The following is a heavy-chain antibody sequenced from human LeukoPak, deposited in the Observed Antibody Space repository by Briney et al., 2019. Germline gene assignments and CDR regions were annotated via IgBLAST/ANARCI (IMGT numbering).Heavy chain of an antibody. CDR1: VYTFTGYY. Sequence: GASVNVSCKSSVYTFTGYYMHWVRQAPGQGLEGMGWINPNSGGTNYAQKFQGRVTMTRDTSISAAYMELSRLRSDDTAVYYCARDSGYGGNSIDYWGQGTLVTVSS. J-gene: IGHJ4*02. V-gene: IGHV1-2*02. CDR3: ARDSGYGGNSIDY. D-gene: IGHD4-23*01. CDR2: INPNSGGT.